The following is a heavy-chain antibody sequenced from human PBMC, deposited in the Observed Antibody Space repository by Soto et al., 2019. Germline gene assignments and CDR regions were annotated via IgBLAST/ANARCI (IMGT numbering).Heavy chain of an antibody. CDR2: VYITGST. V-gene: IGHV4-4*07. CDR1: GGSISTFY. J-gene: IGHJ3*02. Sequence: QVQLQESGPGLVKPSETLSLTCNVSGGSISTFYWNWIRQSAEKGLEWIGRVYITGSTNYHPSLQSRVTMSVDTSENQFSLKMSSVTAADTAVYYCARGGRDGFDIWGQGTRVTVSS. CDR3: ARGGRDGFDI.